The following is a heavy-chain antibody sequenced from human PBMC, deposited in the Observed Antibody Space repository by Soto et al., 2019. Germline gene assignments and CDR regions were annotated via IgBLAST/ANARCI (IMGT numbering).Heavy chain of an antibody. J-gene: IGHJ5*02. CDR3: ARSAGWYAIHA. D-gene: IGHD6-19*01. CDR1: GDSVSSPYY. V-gene: IGHV4-4*02. CDR2: VFHTGTT. Sequence: QVQLQESGPGLVKPSGTLSLTCAVSGDSVSSPYYWCWVRQSPGKGLEWIGEVFHTGTTSYNPSLRXXVTISMAKSINHFSLDLSSVTAADTAVYYCARSAGWYAIHAWGPGTLVIVSS.